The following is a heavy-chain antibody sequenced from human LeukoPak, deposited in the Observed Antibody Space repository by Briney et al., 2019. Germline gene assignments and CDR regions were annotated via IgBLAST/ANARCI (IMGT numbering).Heavy chain of an antibody. Sequence: PGGSLRLSCAASGFTFSDVWMSWVRQAPGKGLEWVGRIKIKAHGATTAYAAPVAGRFTISRDDSKNTLYLEMNSLKTEDTAVYYCTIDQQQWLYDYWGQGTLVIVSS. V-gene: IGHV3-15*01. CDR2: IKIKAHGATT. CDR3: TIDQQQWLYDY. D-gene: IGHD6-19*01. J-gene: IGHJ4*02. CDR1: GFTFSDVW.